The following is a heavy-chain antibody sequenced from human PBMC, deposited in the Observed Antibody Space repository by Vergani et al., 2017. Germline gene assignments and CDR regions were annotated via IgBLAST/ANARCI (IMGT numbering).Heavy chain of an antibody. CDR2: ISYDGSNK. Sequence: QVQLVESGGGVVQPGRSLRLSCAASGFTFSSYGMHWVRQAPGKGLEWVAVISYDGSNKYYADSVKGRFTISRDNSKNTLYLQMNSLRAEDTAVYYCAKARFICSSTSCYLIGYGMDVWGQGTTVTVSS. CDR1: GFTFSSYG. D-gene: IGHD2-2*01. CDR3: AKARFICSSTSCYLIGYGMDV. J-gene: IGHJ6*02. V-gene: IGHV3-30*18.